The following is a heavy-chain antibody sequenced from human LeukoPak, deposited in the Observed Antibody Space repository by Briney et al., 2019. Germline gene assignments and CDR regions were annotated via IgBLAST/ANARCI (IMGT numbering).Heavy chain of an antibody. Sequence: PSETLSLTCTVSGGSISSYYWSWIRQPPGKGLEWIGCIYYSGSTNYNPSLKSRVTISVDTSKNQFSLKLSSVTAADTAVYHCARRAPGAYFDYWGQGTLVTVSS. V-gene: IGHV4-59*08. CDR2: IYYSGST. CDR1: GGSISSYY. J-gene: IGHJ4*02. CDR3: ARRAPGAYFDY. D-gene: IGHD1-26*01.